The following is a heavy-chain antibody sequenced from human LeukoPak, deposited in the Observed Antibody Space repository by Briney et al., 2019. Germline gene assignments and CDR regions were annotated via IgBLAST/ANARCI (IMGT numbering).Heavy chain of an antibody. CDR2: INPNSGGT. J-gene: IGHJ4*02. D-gene: IGHD3-16*01. Sequence: ASVKVSCKASGYTFTGYYMHWVRQAPGQGLEWMGWINPNSGGTDYAQKFQGRVTMTEDTSTDTAYMELSSLRSEDTAVYYCATVRRRGYWGQGTLVTVSS. CDR1: GYTFTGYY. CDR3: ATVRRRGY. V-gene: IGHV1-2*02.